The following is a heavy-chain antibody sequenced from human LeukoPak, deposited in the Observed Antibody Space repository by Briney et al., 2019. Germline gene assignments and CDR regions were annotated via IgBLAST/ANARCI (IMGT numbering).Heavy chain of an antibody. V-gene: IGHV4-39*01. J-gene: IGHJ4*02. CDR1: GGSISSSSYS. D-gene: IGHD3-22*01. CDR3: ARLFYDSSGYYGIDY. CDR2: IYYSGST. Sequence: SETLSLTCTVSGGSISSSSYSWGWIRQPPGKGLEWIGSIYYSGSTYYNPSLKSRVTISVDTSKNQFSLKLSSVTAADTAVYYCARLFYDSSGYYGIDYWGQGTLVTVSS.